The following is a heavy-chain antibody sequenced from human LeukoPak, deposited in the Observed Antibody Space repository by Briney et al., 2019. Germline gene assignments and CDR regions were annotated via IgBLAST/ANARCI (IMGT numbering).Heavy chain of an antibody. V-gene: IGHV3-48*03. CDR2: IGSSGSTK. CDR1: GFPFSFYE. D-gene: IGHD6-19*01. Sequence: GGSLRLSCAVSGFPFSFYEVNWVRQAPGQGLEWVSNIGSSGSTKYYADSVKGRFSISRDNAKSPLYLHMNSLRVEDTAVYYCALLAVASDFDYWGQGALVTVSS. CDR3: ALLAVASDFDY. J-gene: IGHJ4*02.